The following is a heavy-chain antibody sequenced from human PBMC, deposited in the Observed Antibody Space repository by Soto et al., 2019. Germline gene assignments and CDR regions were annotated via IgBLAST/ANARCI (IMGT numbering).Heavy chain of an antibody. J-gene: IGHJ5*02. Sequence: PSETLSLTCAVYGASLSDNYCNWLRQPPGKGLEWIGEINHSGNTNYNPSLRSRVTISIDTSKKQLSLNLGSVSAADRAVYFCARETPSPLIVRSSRGPWFAPGGQGTRVTFP. CDR1: GASLSDNY. V-gene: IGHV4-34*01. D-gene: IGHD2-15*01. CDR2: INHSGNT. CDR3: ARETPSPLIVRSSRGPWFAP.